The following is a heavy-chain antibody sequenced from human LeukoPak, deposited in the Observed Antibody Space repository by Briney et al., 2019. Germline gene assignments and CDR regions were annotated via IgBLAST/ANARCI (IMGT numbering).Heavy chain of an antibody. Sequence: GGSLKLSCATSGFTFSGSAMHWVRQASGKGLEWLGRIRSKADSYTTAYAASVKGRFIVSRDDSKNTAYLRMNCLKTEDTAVYYCRAAADLNDYWGQGTLVTVSS. D-gene: IGHD6-13*01. CDR1: GFTFSGSA. CDR2: IRSKADSYTT. CDR3: RAAADLNDY. J-gene: IGHJ4*02. V-gene: IGHV3-73*01.